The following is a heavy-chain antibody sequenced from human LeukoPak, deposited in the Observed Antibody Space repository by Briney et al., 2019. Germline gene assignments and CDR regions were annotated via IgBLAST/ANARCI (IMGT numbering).Heavy chain of an antibody. V-gene: IGHV3-66*02. CDR3: ARAHGRYCSSTSCRTDDALDI. D-gene: IGHD2-2*01. CDR2: IYSGGST. J-gene: IGHJ3*02. Sequence: GGSLRLSCAASGFAVSSNYMSWVRQAPGKGLEWVSVIYSGGSTYYADSVKGRFTISRDNSKNTLYLQMNSLRAEDTAVYYCARAHGRYCSSTSCRTDDALDIWGQGAMVTVSS. CDR1: GFAVSSNY.